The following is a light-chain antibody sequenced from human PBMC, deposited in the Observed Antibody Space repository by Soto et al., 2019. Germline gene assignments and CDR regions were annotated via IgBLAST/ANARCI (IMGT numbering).Light chain of an antibody. J-gene: IGLJ1*01. CDR1: SSDVGGYNY. CDR2: EVS. V-gene: IGLV2-14*01. CDR3: SSYTSSSTPV. Sequence: QYVLTQPASVSGSTGQSITISCTGTSSDVGGYNYVSWYQQHPGKAPKLMIYEVSNRPSGVSNRFSGSKSGNTASLTISGLQAEDEADYYCSSYTSSSTPVFGTGTKVTVL.